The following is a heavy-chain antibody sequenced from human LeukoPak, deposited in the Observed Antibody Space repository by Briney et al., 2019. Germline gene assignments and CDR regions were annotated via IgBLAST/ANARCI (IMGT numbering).Heavy chain of an antibody. CDR3: VREINLGT. CDR2: IRQNGGDK. V-gene: IGHV3-7*01. Sequence: GGSLRLSCVGSGFTFSTYWMSWVRQAPGKGLEWVANIRQNGGDKYCLDFVKGRFTISRDNAKNSVYLQMNSLSAEDTAVYYCVREINLGTWGQGTLVTVSS. CDR1: GFTFSTYW. J-gene: IGHJ4*02. D-gene: IGHD3-16*01.